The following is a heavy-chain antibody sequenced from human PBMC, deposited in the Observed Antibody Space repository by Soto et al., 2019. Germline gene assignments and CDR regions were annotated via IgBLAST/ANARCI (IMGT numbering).Heavy chain of an antibody. CDR1: GFTFSSSA. Sequence: GGALRLSCAASGFTFSSSAMHWVRQAPGKGLEWVAVISSDGATKYVADSLKGRFTISRDNFESTMSLQMNNLRPEDTALYYCARSSVHIAAAGRLDLWGPGTLVTV. V-gene: IGHV3-30*14. CDR2: ISSDGATK. J-gene: IGHJ5*02. CDR3: ARSSVHIAAAGRLDL. D-gene: IGHD6-13*01.